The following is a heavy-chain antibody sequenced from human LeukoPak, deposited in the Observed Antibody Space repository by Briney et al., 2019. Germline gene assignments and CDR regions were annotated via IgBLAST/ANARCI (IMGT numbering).Heavy chain of an antibody. J-gene: IGHJ4*02. CDR1: GFPFSSYG. Sequence: GGSLTLSCAASGFPFSSYGMHWGRQAPGKGLEWVAAISYDGSSEYYADSVKGRFTISRDNSKNTLYLQMNSLSAEDTAVYFCAKDSNVVGATSFDYWGQGTLVTVSS. D-gene: IGHD1-26*01. CDR3: AKDSNVVGATSFDY. CDR2: ISYDGSSE. V-gene: IGHV3-30*18.